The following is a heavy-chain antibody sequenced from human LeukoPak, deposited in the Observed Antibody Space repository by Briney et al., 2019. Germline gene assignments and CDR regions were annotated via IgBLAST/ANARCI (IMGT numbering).Heavy chain of an antibody. CDR2: IYYSRST. D-gene: IGHD2-2*01. CDR3: ARDIGSSVRSPVVPGLDP. Sequence: SETLSLTCTVSGGSISNYYWSWIRQSPGKGLEWSGYIYYSRSTNYNPSLKSRVTISVDTSKSEFSLKLRSVTAADTAVYYCARDIGSSVRSPVVPGLDPWGQGTLVTVSS. V-gene: IGHV4-59*12. CDR1: GGSISNYY. J-gene: IGHJ5*02.